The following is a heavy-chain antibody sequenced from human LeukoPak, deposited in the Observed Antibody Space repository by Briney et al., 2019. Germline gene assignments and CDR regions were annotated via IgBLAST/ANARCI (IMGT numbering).Heavy chain of an antibody. J-gene: IGHJ4*02. CDR3: ARDYSGSEYFFDY. V-gene: IGHV3-11*01. CDR1: GFTFSNYY. CDR2: ISGTGNSK. D-gene: IGHD1-26*01. Sequence: GGSLRLSCVTSGFTFSNYYMTWIRQAPGKGLEWVSYISGTGNSKDYATSVKGRFTISRDNAKNSLYLRMTSMRAEDTAIYYCARDYSGSEYFFDYWGQGSLVTVSS.